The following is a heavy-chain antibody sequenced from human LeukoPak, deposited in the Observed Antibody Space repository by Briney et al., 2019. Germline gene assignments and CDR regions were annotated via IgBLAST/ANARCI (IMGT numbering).Heavy chain of an antibody. CDR2: ISGSGGST. J-gene: IGHJ4*02. V-gene: IGHV3-23*01. CDR1: GFTFSSYD. CDR3: AKDRVTGTTSLCFDY. Sequence: GGSLRLSCAASGFTFSSYDMSWVRQAPGKGLEWVSAISGSGGSTYYADSVKGRFTISRDNSKNTLYLQMNSLRAEDTAVYYCAKDRVTGTTSLCFDYWGQGTLVTASS. D-gene: IGHD1-7*01.